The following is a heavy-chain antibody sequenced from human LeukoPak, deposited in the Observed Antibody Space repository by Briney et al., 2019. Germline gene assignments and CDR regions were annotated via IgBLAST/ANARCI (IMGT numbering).Heavy chain of an antibody. Sequence: PSETLSLTCTVSCGSIRSYYRSWIRQPAGKGLEWIGRIYPSGSTNYNPSLKSRVTMSVDTSKNQFSLKLSSVTAAATDVYYCARVRVAVAGIDYWGQGTLVTVSS. D-gene: IGHD6-19*01. V-gene: IGHV4-4*07. CDR3: ARVRVAVAGIDY. CDR1: CGSIRSYY. J-gene: IGHJ4*02. CDR2: IYPSGST.